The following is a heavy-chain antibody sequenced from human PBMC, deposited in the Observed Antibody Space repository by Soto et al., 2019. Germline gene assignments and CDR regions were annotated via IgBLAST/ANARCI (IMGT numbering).Heavy chain of an antibody. Sequence: GGSLRLSCAASGFTFSSYSINWVRQAPGKGLEWVSYISTSGSTIYYADSVKGRFTISRDNARNSVYLQVNSLRAEDMAVYYCAREGGMDVWGQGTTVTVSS. CDR1: GFTFSSYS. V-gene: IGHV3-48*01. CDR2: ISTSGSTI. CDR3: AREGGMDV. J-gene: IGHJ6*02.